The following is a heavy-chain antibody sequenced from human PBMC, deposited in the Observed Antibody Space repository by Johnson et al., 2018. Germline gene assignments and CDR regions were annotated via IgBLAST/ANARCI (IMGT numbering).Heavy chain of an antibody. D-gene: IGHD5-18*01. Sequence: QVQLQQWGAGLLKPSETLSLTCAVYGGSFSGYYWSWIRQPPGKGLEWIGEINHSGSTNYNPSLKSRVTISVDTSKNQFSLKLSSVTAADTAVYYCARGDQLWLDYYYYYMDVWGKGTTVTVSS. J-gene: IGHJ6*03. CDR2: INHSGST. CDR1: GGSFSGYY. CDR3: ARGDQLWLDYYYYYMDV. V-gene: IGHV4-34*01.